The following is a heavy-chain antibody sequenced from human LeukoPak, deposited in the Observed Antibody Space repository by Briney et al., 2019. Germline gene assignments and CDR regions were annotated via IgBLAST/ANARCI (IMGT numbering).Heavy chain of an antibody. V-gene: IGHV1-46*01. CDR2: INPSGGST. CDR1: GYTFTSYY. Sequence: GASVKVPCKASGYTFTSYYMHWVRQAPGQGLEWMGIINPSGGSTSYAQKFQGRVTMTRDTSTSTVFMELSSLRSEDTVVYYCARDSSSWAFDIWGQGTMVTVSS. J-gene: IGHJ3*02. CDR3: ARDSSSWAFDI. D-gene: IGHD6-6*01.